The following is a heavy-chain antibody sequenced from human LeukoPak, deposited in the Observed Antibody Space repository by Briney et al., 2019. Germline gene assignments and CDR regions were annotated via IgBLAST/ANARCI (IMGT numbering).Heavy chain of an antibody. V-gene: IGHV1-24*01. CDR3: ARTLGARRAFDI. Sequence: ASVKVSCKVSGYTLTELSMHWVRQAPGKGLEWMGGFDPEDGETIYAQKFQGRVTITRNTSISTAYMELSSLRSEDTAVYYCARTLGARRAFDIWGQGTMVTVSS. D-gene: IGHD1-26*01. CDR1: GYTLTELS. J-gene: IGHJ3*02. CDR2: FDPEDGET.